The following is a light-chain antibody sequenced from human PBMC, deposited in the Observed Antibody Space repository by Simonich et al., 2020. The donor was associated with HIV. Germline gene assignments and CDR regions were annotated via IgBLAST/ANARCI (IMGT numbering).Light chain of an antibody. CDR3: QQYNTWVSIT. J-gene: IGKJ5*01. V-gene: IGKV3-15*01. CDR2: ARS. Sequence: EIVLTQSPGTLSLSPGERANLSCRASQSVNSNFLSWYQRKPGQAPRLIIYARSTRATDIPARFSGRGSGTEFTLTISSIHSEDLAVYYCQQYNTWVSITFGQGTRLEMK. CDR1: QSVNSN.